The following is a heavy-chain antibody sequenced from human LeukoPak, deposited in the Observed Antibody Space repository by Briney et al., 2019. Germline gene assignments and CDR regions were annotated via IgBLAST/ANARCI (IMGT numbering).Heavy chain of an antibody. D-gene: IGHD5-18*01. J-gene: IGHJ4*02. V-gene: IGHV4-30-2*01. CDR3: AREGGYSYGTFDY. Sequence: SETLSLTCAVSGGSISSGGYSWSWIRQPPGKGLEWIGYIYHSGSTYYNPSLKSRVTISVDRSKNQFSLKLSSVTAADTAVYYCAREGGYSYGTFDYWGQGTLVTVSS. CDR2: IYHSGST. CDR1: GGSISSGGYS.